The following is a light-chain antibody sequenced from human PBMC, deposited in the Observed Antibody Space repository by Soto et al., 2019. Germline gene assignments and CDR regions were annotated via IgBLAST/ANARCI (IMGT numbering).Light chain of an antibody. CDR2: EVS. J-gene: IGLJ3*02. CDR1: SSDIGYYNY. Sequence: QSVLTQPASVSGSPGQWITISCTGTSSDIGYYNYVSWYQQDPGKAPKIIIYEVSNRPSGVANRFSGSKSGNTASLTISGFQAEDEADYYCSSYTRSSTLVVFGGGTKLTVL. V-gene: IGLV2-14*01. CDR3: SSYTRSSTLVV.